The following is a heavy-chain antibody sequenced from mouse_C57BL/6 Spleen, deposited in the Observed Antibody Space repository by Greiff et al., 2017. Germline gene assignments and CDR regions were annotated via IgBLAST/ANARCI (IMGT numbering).Heavy chain of an antibody. CDR2: IDPSDSYT. V-gene: IGHV1-69*01. CDR1: GYTFTSYW. Sequence: VQLQQPGAELVMPGASVKLSCKASGYTFTSYWMHWVKQRPGQGLEWIGEIDPSDSYTNYNQKFKGKSTLTVDKSSSTAYMQLSSLTSEDSAVYYCAKGGITTVVAPYPMDYWGQGTSVTVSS. D-gene: IGHD1-1*01. CDR3: AKGGITTVVAPYPMDY. J-gene: IGHJ4*01.